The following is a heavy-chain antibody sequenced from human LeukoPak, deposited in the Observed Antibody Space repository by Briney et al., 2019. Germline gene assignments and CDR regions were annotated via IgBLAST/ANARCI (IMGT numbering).Heavy chain of an antibody. V-gene: IGHV3-11*01. Sequence: GGSLRLSCAASGFTFSDYYMSWIRQAPGKGLEWVSYISSSGSTIYYADSVKGRFTISRDNAKNSLYLQMNSLRAEDTAVYYCARPTTTSYYYCYYYMDVWGKGTTVTVSS. J-gene: IGHJ6*03. CDR2: ISSSGSTI. CDR1: GFTFSDYY. CDR3: ARPTTTSYYYCYYYMDV. D-gene: IGHD4-11*01.